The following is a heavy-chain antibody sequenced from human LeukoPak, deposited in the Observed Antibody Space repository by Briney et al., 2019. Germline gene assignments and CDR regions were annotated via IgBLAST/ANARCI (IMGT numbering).Heavy chain of an antibody. CDR1: GFTFSNYA. V-gene: IGHV3-23*01. CDR2: LSGNGDNT. CDR3: ANLRGGWDDY. Sequence: GGSLRLSCAASGFTFSNYAMNWVCQAPGKGLEWVSALSGNGDNTYYANSVKGRFTISRDNSKNTLYLQMNSLRAEDTAVYYCANLRGGWDDYWGQGTLVTASS. J-gene: IGHJ4*02. D-gene: IGHD6-19*01.